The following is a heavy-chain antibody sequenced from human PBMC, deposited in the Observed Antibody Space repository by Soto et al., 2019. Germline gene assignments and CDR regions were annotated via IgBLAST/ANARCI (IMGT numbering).Heavy chain of an antibody. D-gene: IGHD2-8*02. CDR1: GGSLSGYY. V-gene: IGHV4-34*01. CDR3: ARDKITGRFDY. Sequence: SETLSLTCAVYGGSLSGYYWTWIRQPPGTGLEWIGEINHSGSTNYNPSLKSRVTISVDTSKNQFSLKLTSVTAADTAVYYCARDKITGRFDYWGQGTLVTVSS. J-gene: IGHJ4*02. CDR2: INHSGST.